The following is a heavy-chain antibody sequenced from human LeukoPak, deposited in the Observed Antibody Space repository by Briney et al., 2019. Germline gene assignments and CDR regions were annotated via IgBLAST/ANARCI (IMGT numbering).Heavy chain of an antibody. Sequence: PSETLSLTCAVYGGSFSGYYWSWIRQPPGKGLEWIGEINHSGSTNYNPSLKSRVTISVDTSKNQFSLKLSSVTAADTAVYCCARGRYYYDSSGSGYYYYMDVWGKGTTVTVSS. V-gene: IGHV4-34*01. D-gene: IGHD3-22*01. J-gene: IGHJ6*03. CDR3: ARGRYYYDSSGSGYYYYMDV. CDR1: GGSFSGYY. CDR2: INHSGST.